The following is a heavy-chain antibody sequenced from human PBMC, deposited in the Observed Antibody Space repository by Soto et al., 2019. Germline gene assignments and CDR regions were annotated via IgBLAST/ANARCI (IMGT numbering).Heavy chain of an antibody. D-gene: IGHD2-2*01. V-gene: IGHV3-66*01. CDR3: ARVFYNIVVVPAAKWFDP. J-gene: IGHJ5*02. CDR1: GFTVSGIY. CDR2: IFSGGTT. Sequence: EVPLVESGGGLVQPGGSLRLSCAASGFTVSGIYMSWVRQAPGKGLEWVSVIFSGGTTYYADSVKGRFTISRDNSKNTLYLDMNNLRAEDTAVYYCARVFYNIVVVPAAKWFDPWGQGTLVTVSS.